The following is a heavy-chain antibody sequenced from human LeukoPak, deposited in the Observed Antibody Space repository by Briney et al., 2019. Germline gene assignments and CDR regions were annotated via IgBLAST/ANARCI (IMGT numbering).Heavy chain of an antibody. D-gene: IGHD2-8*01. CDR2: ISASGDGT. V-gene: IGHV3-23*01. CDR1: GFTFNTFA. CDR3: ARGRTSSTYYYYYYGMDV. J-gene: IGHJ6*02. Sequence: GGSLRLSCAASGFTFNTFAMTWVRQAPGKGLEWLSVISASGDGTYYADSVKGRFTISRENAKNSLYLQMNSLRAGDTAVYYCARGRTSSTYYYYYYGMDVWGQGTTVTVSS.